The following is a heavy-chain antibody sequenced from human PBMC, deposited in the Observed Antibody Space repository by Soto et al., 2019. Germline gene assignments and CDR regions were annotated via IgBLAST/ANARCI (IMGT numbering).Heavy chain of an antibody. D-gene: IGHD2-15*01. CDR3: AKFIRADRTASNFYCYTRLGV. J-gene: IGHJ6*04. V-gene: IGHV3-30*18. CDR1: GFTFRTYG. CDR2: ISHNGINK. Sequence: QVQLVESGGGVVQPGRSLRLSCAASGFTFRTYGMHWVRQAPGKGLEWLAVISHNGINKYYADSVKGRFTISRDNSKDTLYLRMNGVGGEDTAIYSCAKFIRADRTASNFYCYTRLGVWGAGTPVTISS.